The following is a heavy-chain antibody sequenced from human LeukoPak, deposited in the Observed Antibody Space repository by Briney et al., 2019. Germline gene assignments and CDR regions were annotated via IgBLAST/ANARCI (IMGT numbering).Heavy chain of an antibody. J-gene: IGHJ4*02. Sequence: ASVKVSCKSSGYTFTGYYMHWVRQAPGQGLEWMGWINLNNDDTNYAQKLQGRVTMTTDTSTSTAYMELRSLRSDDTAVYYCASGYFDYWGQGTLVTVSS. CDR1: GYTFTGYY. V-gene: IGHV1-18*04. CDR2: INLNNDDT. CDR3: ASGYFDY.